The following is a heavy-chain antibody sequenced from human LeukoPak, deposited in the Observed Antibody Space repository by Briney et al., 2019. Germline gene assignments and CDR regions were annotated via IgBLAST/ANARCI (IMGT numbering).Heavy chain of an antibody. J-gene: IGHJ3*01. Sequence: PGGSLRLSCEASGFSFSTYAMSWVRQAPGKGLEWVSSISGSGGSRNYGDSVKGRFTSSRDNSKNTLLLQMNSLRAEHTAVYYCAKETSDYGDYVNAFDVWGQGTMVTVSS. D-gene: IGHD4-17*01. CDR1: GFSFSTYA. V-gene: IGHV3-23*01. CDR2: ISGSGGSR. CDR3: AKETSDYGDYVNAFDV.